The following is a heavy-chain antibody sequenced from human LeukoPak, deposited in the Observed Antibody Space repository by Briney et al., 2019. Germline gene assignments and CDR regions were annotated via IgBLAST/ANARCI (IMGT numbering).Heavy chain of an antibody. Sequence: PGGSLRLSCAASGFTFGNAWMSWVRQAPGKGLEWVGRIKSETDGGTTDYAAPVKGRFIISRDGSKNTLYLQINSLKTEDTAVYYCTTVGRGYYGMDVWGQGTTVTVSS. CDR3: TTVGRGYYGMDV. V-gene: IGHV3-15*01. CDR1: GFTFGNAW. J-gene: IGHJ6*02. D-gene: IGHD3-10*01. CDR2: IKSETDGGTT.